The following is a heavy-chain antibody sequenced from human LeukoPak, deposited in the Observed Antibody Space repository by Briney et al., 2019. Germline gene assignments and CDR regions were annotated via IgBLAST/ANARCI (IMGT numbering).Heavy chain of an antibody. CDR1: GFTFTTYE. CDR2: ISPSGTSI. Sequence: GGSLRLSCVASGFTFTTYEMNWVRQAPGKGLEWISHISPSGTSIFYADSVMGRFSISRDNAKKSLYLQMNSLRAEDTAVYYCARNPTDSNYYYYYMDVWGKGAAVTVSS. V-gene: IGHV3-48*03. J-gene: IGHJ6*03. CDR3: ARNPTDSNYYYYYMDV. D-gene: IGHD4-11*01.